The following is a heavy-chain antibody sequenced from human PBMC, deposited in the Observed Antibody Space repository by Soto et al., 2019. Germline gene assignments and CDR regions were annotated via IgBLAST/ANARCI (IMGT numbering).Heavy chain of an antibody. Sequence: QVQLQESGPGLVKPSQTLSLTCTVSGGSISSGDYYWSWIRQPPGKGLEWIGYIYYSGSTYYNPSLKSRVTIPVDPSKHQCSLKLSSVTAADTAVYYCAGGMIVVPGPYWYFDLWGRGTLVTVSS. V-gene: IGHV4-30-4*01. CDR1: GGSISSGDYY. D-gene: IGHD3-22*01. CDR2: IYYSGST. CDR3: AGGMIVVPGPYWYFDL. J-gene: IGHJ2*01.